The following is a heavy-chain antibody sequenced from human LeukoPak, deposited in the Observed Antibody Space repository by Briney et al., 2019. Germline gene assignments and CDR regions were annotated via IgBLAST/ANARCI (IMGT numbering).Heavy chain of an antibody. J-gene: IGHJ4*02. CDR1: GLTFSSYS. D-gene: IGHD3-22*01. CDR2: ISSSSSYI. CDR3: ARGRRVYYDSSGYYGDY. Sequence: TGGSLRLSCAASGLTFSSYSMNWVRQAPGKGLEWVSSISSSSSYIYYADSVKGRFTISRDNAKNSLYLQMNSLRAEDTAVYYCARGRRVYYDSSGYYGDYWGQGTLVTVSS. V-gene: IGHV3-21*01.